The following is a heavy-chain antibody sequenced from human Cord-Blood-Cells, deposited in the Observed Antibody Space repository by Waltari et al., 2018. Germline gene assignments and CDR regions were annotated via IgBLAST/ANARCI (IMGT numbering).Heavy chain of an antibody. D-gene: IGHD3-10*01. CDR1: GFTFSSYA. CDR3: AKFNGRHYYGSGSDAFDI. Sequence: EVQLLESGGGLVQPGGSLRLSCAASGFTFSSYAMSWVRQAPGKGLEWVSAISGSVGSTYYADSVKGRFTISRDNSKNTLYLQMNSLRAEDTAVYYCAKFNGRHYYGSGSDAFDIWGQGTMVTVSS. J-gene: IGHJ3*02. V-gene: IGHV3-23*01. CDR2: ISGSVGST.